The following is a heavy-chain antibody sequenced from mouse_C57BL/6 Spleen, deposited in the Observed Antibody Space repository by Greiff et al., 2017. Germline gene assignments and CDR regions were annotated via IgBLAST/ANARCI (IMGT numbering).Heavy chain of an antibody. CDR2: IDPSDSYT. V-gene: IGHV1-50*01. D-gene: IGHD1-1*01. J-gene: IGHJ1*03. CDR3: ARSHYGSSFYWYFDV. Sequence: QVQLQQSGAELVKPGASVKLSCKASGYTFTSYWMQWVKQRPGQGLEWIGEIDPSDSYTNYNQNFKGKATLTVDTSSSTAYMQLSSLTSEDSAVYYCARSHYGSSFYWYFDVWGTGTTVTVSS. CDR1: GYTFTSYW.